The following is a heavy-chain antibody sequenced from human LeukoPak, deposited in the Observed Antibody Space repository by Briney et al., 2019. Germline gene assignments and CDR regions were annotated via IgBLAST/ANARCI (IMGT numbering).Heavy chain of an antibody. J-gene: IGHJ4*02. CDR2: VSAYNGNT. D-gene: IGHD3-16*02. CDR1: GYTFTSYG. CDR3: ARDRPPYVWGSYRPSAMDY. V-gene: IGHV1-18*01. Sequence: ASVKVSCKASGYTFTSYGISWVRQAPGQGLEWMGWVSAYNGNTNYAQKPQGRVTMTTDTSTSTAYMELRSLRSDDTAVYYCARDRPPYVWGSYRPSAMDYWGQGTLVTVSS.